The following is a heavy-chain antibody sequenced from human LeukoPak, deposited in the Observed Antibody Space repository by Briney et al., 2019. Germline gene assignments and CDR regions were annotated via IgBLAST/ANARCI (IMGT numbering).Heavy chain of an antibody. Sequence: ASVKVSCKASGYTFTSYGISWVRQAPGQGLEWMGWISAYNGNTNYAQKLQGRVTMTTDTSTSTAYMELRSLRSDDTAVYYCAREGYCSSTSCYSIRAYYYYYMDVWGKGTTVTVSS. V-gene: IGHV1-18*01. J-gene: IGHJ6*03. CDR3: AREGYCSSTSCYSIRAYYYYYMDV. CDR1: GYTFTSYG. D-gene: IGHD2-2*02. CDR2: ISAYNGNT.